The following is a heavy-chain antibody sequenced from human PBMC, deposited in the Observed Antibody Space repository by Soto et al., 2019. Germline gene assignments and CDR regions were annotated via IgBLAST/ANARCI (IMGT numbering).Heavy chain of an antibody. CDR3: ARLPYYDTPPVTFDI. V-gene: IGHV4-39*01. CDR1: SGSIGSSLYY. J-gene: IGHJ3*02. Sequence: SETLSLTCSVSSGSIGSSLYYWGWIRQPPGKGLEWIGTIYSTVSTHYNPSLKSRVTISVDTSKNQFSLKLNSVTAADTAVYYCARLPYYDTPPVTFDIWGQGAMVTVSS. CDR2: IYSTVST. D-gene: IGHD3-22*01.